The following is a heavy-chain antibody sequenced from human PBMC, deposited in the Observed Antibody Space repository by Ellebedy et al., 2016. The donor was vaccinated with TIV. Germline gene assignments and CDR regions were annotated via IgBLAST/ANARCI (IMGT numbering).Heavy chain of an antibody. V-gene: IGHV3-21*01. Sequence: GESLKISXAASGFTFSSYSMTWVRQAPGKGLDWVSSISSSSTYISYADAVKGRFTISRDNAKNSLYLQMNSLRAEDTALYYCARKVETAMIDYWGQGTLVTVSS. D-gene: IGHD5-18*01. J-gene: IGHJ4*02. CDR2: ISSSSTYI. CDR1: GFTFSSYS. CDR3: ARKVETAMIDY.